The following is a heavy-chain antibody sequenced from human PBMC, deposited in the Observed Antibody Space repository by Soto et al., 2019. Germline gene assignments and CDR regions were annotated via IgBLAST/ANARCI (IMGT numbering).Heavy chain of an antibody. V-gene: IGHV5-10-1*03. Sequence: EVQLVQSGAVVKKPGESLRISCKASGYSFTNYWISWVRQMPGKGLEWMGRIDPSDSYTNYSPSFQGHVTISVDKSISTAYLQWSSLKASDTAMYYCARHRTSIAAVGMDVWGQGTTVTVSS. CDR2: IDPSDSYT. CDR3: ARHRTSIAAVGMDV. D-gene: IGHD6-13*01. CDR1: GYSFTNYW. J-gene: IGHJ6*02.